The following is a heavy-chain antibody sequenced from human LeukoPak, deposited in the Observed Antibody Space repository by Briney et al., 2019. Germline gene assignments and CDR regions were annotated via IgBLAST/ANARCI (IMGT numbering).Heavy chain of an antibody. D-gene: IGHD3-22*01. CDR1: GFIFDDYA. V-gene: IGHV3-43D*03. CDR3: AKDGYYDTTAYPDY. Sequence: GGSLRLSCAASGFIFDDYAMHWVRQAPGKGLEWVSLITWDGGSSFYADSVKGRFTISRDNNKKSLYLQMNSLRAEDTALYYCAKDGYYDTTAYPDYWGPGNPGHRLL. CDR2: ITWDGGSS. J-gene: IGHJ4*02.